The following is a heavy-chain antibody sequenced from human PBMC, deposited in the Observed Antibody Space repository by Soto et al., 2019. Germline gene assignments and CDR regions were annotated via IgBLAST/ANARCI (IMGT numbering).Heavy chain of an antibody. CDR1: GGTFSSYT. J-gene: IGHJ4*02. D-gene: IGHD6-6*01. Sequence: QVQLVQSGAEVKKPGSSVKVSCKASGGTFSSYTISWVRQAPGQGLEWMGRIIPILGIANYAQKFQGRGTINADKSKSTTYMELSSLRSEETAVYYCASPAESIAARRHYFDYWGQGTLVTVSS. CDR3: ASPAESIAARRHYFDY. V-gene: IGHV1-69*02. CDR2: IIPILGIA.